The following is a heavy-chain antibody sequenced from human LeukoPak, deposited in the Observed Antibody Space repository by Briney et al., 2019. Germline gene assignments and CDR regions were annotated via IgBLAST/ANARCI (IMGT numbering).Heavy chain of an antibody. Sequence: ASVKVSCKASGYTLTDYYIHWVRQAPGQGLEWMGIINPSGGSTSYAQKFQGRVTMTRDMSTSTVYMELSSLRSEDTAVYYCARVFGHYGDYNLLEWGQGTLVTVSS. CDR2: INPSGGST. D-gene: IGHD4-17*01. CDR1: GYTLTDYY. CDR3: ARVFGHYGDYNLLE. J-gene: IGHJ4*02. V-gene: IGHV1-46*01.